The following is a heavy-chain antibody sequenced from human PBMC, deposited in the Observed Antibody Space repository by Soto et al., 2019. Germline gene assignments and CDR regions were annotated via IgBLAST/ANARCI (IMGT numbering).Heavy chain of an antibody. V-gene: IGHV4-39*01. CDR3: ARHPPISYGPPIGKKANNWFDP. J-gene: IGHJ5*02. CDR1: GGSISSSSYY. D-gene: IGHD2-2*01. CDR2: IYYSGST. Sequence: QLQLQESGPGLVKPSETLSLTCTVSGGSISSSSYYWGWIRQPPGKGLEWIGSIYYSGSTYYNPSLKSRVTISVDTSKNQFSLKLSSVTAADTAVYYCARHPPISYGPPIGKKANNWFDPWGQGTLVTVSS.